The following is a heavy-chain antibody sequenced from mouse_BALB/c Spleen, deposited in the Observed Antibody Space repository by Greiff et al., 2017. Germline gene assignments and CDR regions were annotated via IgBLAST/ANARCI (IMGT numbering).Heavy chain of an antibody. D-gene: IGHD1-1*02. CDR2: IWAGGST. CDR3: ARDGGSPYYYAMDY. Sequence: VHLVESGPGLVAPSQSLSITCTVSGFSLTSYGVHWVRQPPGKGLEWLGVIWAGGSTNYNSALMSRLSISKDNSKSQVFLKMNSLQTDDTAMYYCARDGGSPYYYAMDYWGQGTSVTVSS. CDR1: GFSLTSYG. V-gene: IGHV2-9*02. J-gene: IGHJ4*01.